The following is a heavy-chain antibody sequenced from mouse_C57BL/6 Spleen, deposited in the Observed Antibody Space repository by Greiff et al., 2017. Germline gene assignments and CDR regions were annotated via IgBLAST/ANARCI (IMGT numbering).Heavy chain of an antibody. J-gene: IGHJ3*01. CDR1: GYTFTDYE. CDR2: IDPETGGT. V-gene: IGHV1-15*01. D-gene: IGHD2-4*01. Sequence: QVQLKQSGAELVRPGASVTLSCKASGYTFTDYEMHWVKQTPVHGLEWIGAIDPETGGTAYNQKFKGKAILTADKSSSTAYMELRSLTSEDSAVYYCTRNDYEGPAWFAYWGQGTLVTVSA. CDR3: TRNDYEGPAWFAY.